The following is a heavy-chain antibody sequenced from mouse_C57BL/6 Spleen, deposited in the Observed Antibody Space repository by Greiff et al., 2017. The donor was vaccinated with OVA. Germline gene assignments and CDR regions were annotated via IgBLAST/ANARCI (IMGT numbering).Heavy chain of an antibody. CDR2: IRSKSNNYAT. CDR1: GFSFNTYA. V-gene: IGHV10-1*01. J-gene: IGHJ3*01. D-gene: IGHD2-1*01. CDR3: VGQGELPFAY. Sequence: DVQLVESGGGLVQPKGSLKLSCAASGFSFNTYAMNWVRQAPGKGLEWVARIRSKSNNYATYYADSVKDRFTISRDDSESMLYLQMNNLKTEDTAMYYCVGQGELPFAYWGQGTLVTVSA.